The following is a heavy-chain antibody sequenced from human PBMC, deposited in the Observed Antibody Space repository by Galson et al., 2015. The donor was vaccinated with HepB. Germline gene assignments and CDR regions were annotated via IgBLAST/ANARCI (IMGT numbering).Heavy chain of an antibody. CDR1: GFTFSSYE. V-gene: IGHV3-48*03. CDR3: APPPSSGYYGFDY. D-gene: IGHD3-22*01. Sequence: SLRLSCAASGFTFSSYEMNWVRQAPGKGLEWVSYISSSGSTIYYADSVKGRFTISRDNAKNSLYLQMNSLRAEDTAVYYCAPPPSSGYYGFDYWGQGTLVTVSS. J-gene: IGHJ4*02. CDR2: ISSSGSTI.